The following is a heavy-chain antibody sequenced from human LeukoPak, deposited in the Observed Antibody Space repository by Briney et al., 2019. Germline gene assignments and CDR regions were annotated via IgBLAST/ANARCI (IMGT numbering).Heavy chain of an antibody. V-gene: IGHV5-51*01. J-gene: IGHJ4*02. Sequence: GESLKISCKGSGYSFSNYYIDWVRQMPGKGLEWMGVMYPGGSDIRYSPSFKGQVTISADKSIDTAYLQWSSLKASDSAMYYCASRTGSYYPFDSWGQGTLVTASS. CDR2: MYPGGSDI. CDR1: GYSFSNYY. CDR3: ASRTGSYYPFDS. D-gene: IGHD1-26*01.